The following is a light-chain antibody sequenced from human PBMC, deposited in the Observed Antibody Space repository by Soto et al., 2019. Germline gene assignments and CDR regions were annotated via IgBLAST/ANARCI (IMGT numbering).Light chain of an antibody. V-gene: IGKV3-15*01. Sequence: EIVMTQSPATLSVSPGERATLSCRASQSVSSNLAWYQQKPGQAPRLLIYSASTRATGIPARFSGSGSGTDFTLTISSLEPEDSAIYYCQQRNIWPPVTFGQGTRLEI. CDR2: SAS. J-gene: IGKJ5*01. CDR1: QSVSSN. CDR3: QQRNIWPPVT.